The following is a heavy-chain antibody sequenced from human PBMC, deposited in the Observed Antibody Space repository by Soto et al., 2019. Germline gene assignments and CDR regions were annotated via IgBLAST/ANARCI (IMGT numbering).Heavy chain of an antibody. Sequence: EVQLVESGGGLVQPGRSLRLSCAASGFTFDDYAMHWVRQAPGKGLEWVSAIDWNSGSIGHADSVKGRFTSSIDNAKNSLYLQVNSLRAEDTALYYCVKDSYGSGWYYFDYWGQGTLVTVSS. V-gene: IGHV3-9*01. CDR1: GFTFDDYA. CDR2: IDWNSGSI. D-gene: IGHD6-19*01. J-gene: IGHJ4*02. CDR3: VKDSYGSGWYYFDY.